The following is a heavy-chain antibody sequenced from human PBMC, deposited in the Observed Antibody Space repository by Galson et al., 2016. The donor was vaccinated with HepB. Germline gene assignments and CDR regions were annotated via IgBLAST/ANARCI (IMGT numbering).Heavy chain of an antibody. CDR3: ARSTYSSGWYSGWFDL. CDR2: MNHSGSA. Sequence: ETLSPTCGVHGGSFTAYYWSWIRQAPGKGLEWIGEMNHSGSANYNPPLRSRVTMSVDRSRNQFSLKLSSVTAADTAVYYCARSTYSSGWYSGWFDLWGQGIVVTVSS. D-gene: IGHD6-19*01. CDR1: GGSFTAYY. J-gene: IGHJ5*02. V-gene: IGHV4-34*01.